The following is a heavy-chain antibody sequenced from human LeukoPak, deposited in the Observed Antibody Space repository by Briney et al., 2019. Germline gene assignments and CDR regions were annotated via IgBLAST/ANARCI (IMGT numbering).Heavy chain of an antibody. D-gene: IGHD6-13*01. CDR3: ARDRIAAAGTDGMDV. V-gene: IGHV4-34*01. J-gene: IGHJ6*02. Sequence: PSETLSLTRAVYGGSFSGYYWSWIRQPPGKGLEWIGEINHSGSTNYNPSLKSRVTISVDTSKNQFSLKLSSVTAADTAVYYCARDRIAAAGTDGMDVWGQGTTVTVSS. CDR1: GGSFSGYY. CDR2: INHSGST.